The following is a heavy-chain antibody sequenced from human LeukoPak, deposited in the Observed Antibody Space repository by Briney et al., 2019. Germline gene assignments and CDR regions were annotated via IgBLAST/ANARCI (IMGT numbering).Heavy chain of an antibody. CDR2: ISSSGGTI. J-gene: IGHJ3*02. CDR1: GFTFISSE. Sequence: GGSLRLSCAASGFTFISSEMNWVRQAPGKGLEWVSYISSSGGTIYYADSLKGRFTISRDNSKNTLYLQMGSLRAEDMAVYYCARREGNYDSSGYYSDAFDIWGQGTMVTVSS. D-gene: IGHD3-22*01. V-gene: IGHV3-48*03. CDR3: ARREGNYDSSGYYSDAFDI.